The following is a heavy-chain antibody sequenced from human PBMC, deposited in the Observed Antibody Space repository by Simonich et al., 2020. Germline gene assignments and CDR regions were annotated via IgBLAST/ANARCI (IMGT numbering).Heavy chain of an antibody. V-gene: IGHV1-18*01. Sequence: QVQLVQSGAEVKKPGASVKVSCKASGYTFNSYGISWVRKAPGQGLEWMGCISAYNGNTNYAQKLKGRVTMTTDTSTSTAYMELRSLRSDDTAVYYGARASRGTWWYYYFDYWGQGTLVTVSS. CDR2: ISAYNGNT. D-gene: IGHD2-15*01. CDR3: ARASRGTWWYYYFDY. J-gene: IGHJ4*02. CDR1: GYTFNSYG.